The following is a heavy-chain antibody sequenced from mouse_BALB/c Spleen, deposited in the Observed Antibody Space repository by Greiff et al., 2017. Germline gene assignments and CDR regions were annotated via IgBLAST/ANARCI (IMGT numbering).Heavy chain of an antibody. CDR1: GYAFTNYL. CDR2: INPGSGGT. Sequence: QVQLKESGAELVRPGTSVKVSCKASGYAFTNYLIEWVKQRPGQGLEWIGVINPGSGGTNYNEKFKGKATLTADKSSSTAYMQLSSLTSDDSAVYFCARSETARATPFAYWGQGTLVTVSA. J-gene: IGHJ3*01. D-gene: IGHD3-2*01. CDR3: ARSETARATPFAY. V-gene: IGHV1-54*01.